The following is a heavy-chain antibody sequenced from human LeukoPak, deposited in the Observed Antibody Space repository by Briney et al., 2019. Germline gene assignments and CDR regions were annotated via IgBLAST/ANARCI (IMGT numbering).Heavy chain of an antibody. J-gene: IGHJ6*03. CDR3: TTDHQTTVSPYYYYYYMDV. CDR1: GFTFSKAW. Sequence: GGSLRLSCAASGFTFSKAWMSWVRQAPGKGLDWVGRIKSKIDGGTTDYAAPVKGRFTISRDDSKNTLYLQMNSLKTEDTAVYYCTTDHQTTVSPYYYYYYMDVWGKGTTVTVSS. CDR2: IKSKIDGGTT. D-gene: IGHD4-11*01. V-gene: IGHV3-15*01.